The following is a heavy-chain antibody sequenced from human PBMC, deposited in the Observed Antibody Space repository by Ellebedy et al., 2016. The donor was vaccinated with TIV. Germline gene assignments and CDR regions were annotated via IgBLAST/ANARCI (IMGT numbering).Heavy chain of an antibody. CDR1: GYTFTSYG. V-gene: IGHV1-18*01. Sequence: AASVKVSCKTSGYTFTSYGVSWVRQAPGQGLEWMGWISGLNGKTKYARTVQGRVTLTTDTAARTVYMELTSLRSDDTVVYYCARDNTVGGTNWFDPWGQGTLVIVSS. CDR3: ARDNTVGGTNWFDP. D-gene: IGHD6-19*01. CDR2: ISGLNGKT. J-gene: IGHJ5*02.